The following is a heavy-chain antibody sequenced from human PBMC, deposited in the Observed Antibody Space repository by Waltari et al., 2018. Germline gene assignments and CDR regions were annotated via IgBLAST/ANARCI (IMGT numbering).Heavy chain of an antibody. D-gene: IGHD1-26*01. CDR2: IYYSGST. Sequence: QVQLQESGPGLVKPSETLSLTCTVSGGSISSYYWSWIRQPPGKGLEWIGYIYYSGSTNYNPARKRRVTIAVDTSKNQFSLKLSSVTAADTAVYYCARDRRSLTVPSYFDYWGQGTLVTVSS. CDR3: ARDRRSLTVPSYFDY. CDR1: GGSISSYY. J-gene: IGHJ4*02. V-gene: IGHV4-59*01.